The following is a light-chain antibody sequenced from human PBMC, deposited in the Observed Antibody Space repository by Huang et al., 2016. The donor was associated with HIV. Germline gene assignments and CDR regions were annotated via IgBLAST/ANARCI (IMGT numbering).Light chain of an antibody. J-gene: IGKJ1*01. V-gene: IGKV2D-29*02. CDR1: QSLLHSDGKTY. Sequence: DIVMTQSPLSLSVTPGQPAPISCNSSQSLLHSDGKTYLHWFLLRPGQCPQLLISEVSNRFSGVPDRFSGTGSGTNFTLTISRVGSEDVGLYYCMQSLEPATFGQGTKVEIK. CDR3: MQSLEPAT. CDR2: EVS.